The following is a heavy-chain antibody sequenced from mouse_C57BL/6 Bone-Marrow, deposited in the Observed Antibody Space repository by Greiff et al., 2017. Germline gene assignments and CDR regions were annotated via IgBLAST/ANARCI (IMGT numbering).Heavy chain of an antibody. V-gene: IGHV1-80*01. J-gene: IGHJ3*01. CDR1: GYAFSSYW. D-gene: IGHD2-3*01. CDR2: IYPGDGDT. CDR3: ARQGWLLLTWFAY. Sequence: LVESGAELVKPGASVKISCKASGYAFSSYWMNWVKQRPGKGLEWIGQIYPGDGDTNYNGKFKGKATLTADKSSSTAYMELRSLTSEDSAVYFCARQGWLLLTWFAYWGQGTLVTVSA.